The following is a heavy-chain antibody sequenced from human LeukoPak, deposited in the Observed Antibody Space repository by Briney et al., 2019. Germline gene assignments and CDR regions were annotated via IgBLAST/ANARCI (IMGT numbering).Heavy chain of an antibody. CDR2: INAGNGNT. D-gene: IGHD3-3*01. CDR1: GFTFTTYA. J-gene: IGHJ6*02. Sequence: ASVKVSCKTSGFTFTTYAIQWVRQAPGQRLEWMGWINAGNGNTKYPQNFQGRVTITRDTSASTAYMELSSLRSEDTAVYYCAREHDFLSGYGMDVWGQGTTVTVSS. V-gene: IGHV1-3*01. CDR3: AREHDFLSGYGMDV.